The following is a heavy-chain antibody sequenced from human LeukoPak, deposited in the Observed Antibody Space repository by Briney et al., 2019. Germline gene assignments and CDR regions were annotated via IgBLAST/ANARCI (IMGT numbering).Heavy chain of an antibody. J-gene: IGHJ3*02. D-gene: IGHD3-3*01. CDR1: GGSISSSSYY. CDR3: ARLFMGSSTIFGVVIIPIDAFDI. CDR2: IYYSGST. V-gene: IGHV4-39*01. Sequence: SETLSLTCTVSGGSISSSSYYWGWIRQPPGKGLEWIGSIYYSGSTYYNPSLKSRVTISVDTSKNQFSLKLSSVTAADTAVYYCARLFMGSSTIFGVVIIPIDAFDIWGQGTMVTVSS.